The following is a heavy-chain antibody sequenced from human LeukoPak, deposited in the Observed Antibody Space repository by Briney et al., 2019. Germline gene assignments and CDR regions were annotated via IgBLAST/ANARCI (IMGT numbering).Heavy chain of an antibody. D-gene: IGHD5-18*01. CDR2: ISWNSGSI. Sequence: GGSLRLSCAASGFTFSTFWMSWVRQAPGKGLEWVSGISWNSGSIGYADSVKGRFTISRDNAKNSLYLQMNSLRAEDTALYYCAKGGGYSYGSKGHAFDIWGQGTMVTVSS. V-gene: IGHV3-9*01. J-gene: IGHJ3*02. CDR3: AKGGGYSYGSKGHAFDI. CDR1: GFTFSTFW.